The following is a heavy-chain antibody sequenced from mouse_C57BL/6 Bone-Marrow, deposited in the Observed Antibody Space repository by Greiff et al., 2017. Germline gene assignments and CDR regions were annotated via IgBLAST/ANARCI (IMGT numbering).Heavy chain of an antibody. CDR1: GFNIKDDY. Sequence: VQLQQSGAELVRPGASVKLSCTASGFNIKDDYMHWVKQRPEQGLEWIGWIDPENGDTEYTSKFKGKATITADTSSNTAYLQLSSLTSEDTAVSSCTTFEGYFLYWYFVVWGTGTTVTVSS. D-gene: IGHD2-3*01. V-gene: IGHV14-4*01. J-gene: IGHJ1*03. CDR2: IDPENGDT. CDR3: TTFEGYFLYWYFVV.